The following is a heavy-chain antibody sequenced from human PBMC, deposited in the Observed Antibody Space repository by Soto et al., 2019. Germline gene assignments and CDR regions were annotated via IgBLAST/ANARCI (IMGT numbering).Heavy chain of an antibody. CDR1: GGSISSGDYY. Sequence: QVQLQESGPGLVKPSQTLSLTCTVSGGSISSGDYYWSWIRQPPGKGLEWIGYILYSGTTNYNPSLESRLTISVSTSKTPSSLKLTSVPAADPAVYYCARNGALDYWGRGTLVTVSS. V-gene: IGHV4-30-4*01. CDR3: ARNGALDY. CDR2: ILYSGTT. D-gene: IGHD2-8*01. J-gene: IGHJ4*02.